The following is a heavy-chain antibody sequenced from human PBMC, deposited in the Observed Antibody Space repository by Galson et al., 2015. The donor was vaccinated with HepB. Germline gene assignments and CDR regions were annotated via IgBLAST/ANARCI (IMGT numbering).Heavy chain of an antibody. D-gene: IGHD5-18*01. CDR2: IWYDGSNK. CDR3: ARDPGDTAMVMLPYYFDY. Sequence: SLRLSCAASGFTFSSYGMHWVRQAPGKGLEWVAVIWYDGSNKYYADSVKGRFTISRDNSKNTLYLQMNSLRAEDTAVYYCARDPGDTAMVMLPYYFDYWGQGTLVTVSS. CDR1: GFTFSSYG. J-gene: IGHJ4*02. V-gene: IGHV3-33*01.